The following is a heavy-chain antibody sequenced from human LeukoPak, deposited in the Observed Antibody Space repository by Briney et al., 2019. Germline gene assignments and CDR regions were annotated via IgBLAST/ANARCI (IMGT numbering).Heavy chain of an antibody. D-gene: IGHD2/OR15-2a*01. V-gene: IGHV1-2*06. Sequence: GAPVKVSCKASGYTFTGYYMHWVRQAPGQGLEWMGRINPNSGGTNYAQKFQGRVTMTRDTSISTAYMELSRLRSDDTAVYYCARDPDTGGNSFDRHPIHFDPWGQGTLVTVSS. CDR2: INPNSGGT. CDR3: ARDPDTGGNSFDRHPIHFDP. CDR1: GYTFTGYY. J-gene: IGHJ5*02.